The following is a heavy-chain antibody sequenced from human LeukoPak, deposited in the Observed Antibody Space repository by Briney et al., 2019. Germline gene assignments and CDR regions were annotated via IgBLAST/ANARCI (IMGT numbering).Heavy chain of an antibody. D-gene: IGHD1-7*01. CDR3: AKEKLQLRAFDY. CDR1: GFSFSSYA. CDR2: ISGSGGST. V-gene: IGHV3-23*01. Sequence: GGSLRLSCAASGFSFSSYAMSWVRQAPGKGLEWLSAISGSGGSTYYADSVKGRFTISRDNSKNTLYLQMNSLRAEDTAVYYCAKEKLQLRAFDYWGQGTLVTVSS. J-gene: IGHJ4*02.